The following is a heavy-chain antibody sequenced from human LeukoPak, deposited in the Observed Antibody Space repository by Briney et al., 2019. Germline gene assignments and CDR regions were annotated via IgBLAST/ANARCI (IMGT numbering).Heavy chain of an antibody. CDR1: GFTFSSYW. CDR3: ARETESFDY. V-gene: IGHV3-74*01. Sequence: GGALRLSFAASGFTFSSYWMHWGRPAPGKGLVWVSHINSDGSITNYADSVKGRFTISRDNAKNTLYLQMNSLRAEDTAVYYCARETESFDYWGQGTLVTVSS. CDR2: INSDGSIT. J-gene: IGHJ4*02.